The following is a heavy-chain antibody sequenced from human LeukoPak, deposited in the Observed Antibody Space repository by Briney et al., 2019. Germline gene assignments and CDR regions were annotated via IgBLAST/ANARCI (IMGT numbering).Heavy chain of an antibody. J-gene: IGHJ4*02. CDR2: INPNSGGT. D-gene: IGHD2-15*01. CDR3: ARGWYTDYSFDY. Sequence: GASVKVSCKASGYTFTGYYIHWVRQAPGQGLEWMGWINPNSGGTNYAQKFQGRVTMTRYTSISTAYMELSSLRSDDTAVYCCARGWYTDYSFDYWGQGTLVTVSS. CDR1: GYTFTGYY. V-gene: IGHV1-2*02.